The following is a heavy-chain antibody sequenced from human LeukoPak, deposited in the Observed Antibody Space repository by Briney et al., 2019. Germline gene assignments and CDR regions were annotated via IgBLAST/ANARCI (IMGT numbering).Heavy chain of an antibody. CDR2: MNPNSGNT. J-gene: IGHJ4*02. D-gene: IGHD2-15*01. Sequence: GASVKVSCKASGYTFTSYDINWVRQATGQGLEWMGWMNPNSGNTGCAQKFQGRVTMTRNTSISTAYMELSSLRSEDTAVYYCARGRRCSGGSCYSVWLYWGQGTLVTVSS. CDR1: GYTFTSYD. CDR3: ARGRRCSGGSCYSVWLY. V-gene: IGHV1-8*01.